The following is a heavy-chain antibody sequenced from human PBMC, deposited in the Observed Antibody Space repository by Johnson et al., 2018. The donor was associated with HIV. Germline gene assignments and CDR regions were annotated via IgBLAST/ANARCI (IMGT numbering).Heavy chain of an antibody. D-gene: IGHD3-3*01. CDR1: GFTFSSYA. CDR3: AIVGIFGVAPDDAFDI. Sequence: VQLVESGGGLVKPGGSLRLSCAASGFTFSSYAMSWVRQAPGKGLEWVSAISGSGGSTYYAASVKGRFATSRDNSKNTLYLQMNSLRAEDTAVYYCAIVGIFGVAPDDAFDIWGQGTMVTVSS. J-gene: IGHJ3*02. CDR2: ISGSGGST. V-gene: IGHV3-23*04.